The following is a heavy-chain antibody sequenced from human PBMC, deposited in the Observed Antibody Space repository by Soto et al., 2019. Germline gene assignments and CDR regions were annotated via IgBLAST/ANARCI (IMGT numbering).Heavy chain of an antibody. CDR3: ARVRAAAAYGMDV. CDR2: IIPILGIA. J-gene: IGHJ6*02. V-gene: IGHV1-69*02. CDR1: GGTFSSYT. D-gene: IGHD6-13*01. Sequence: QVQLVQSGAEVKKPGSSVKVSCKASGGTFSSYTISWVRQAPGQGLEWMGRIIPILGIANYAQKFQGRVTITADKSTSTAYMELNSLRSEDTAVYYCARVRAAAAYGMDVWGQGTTVTVSS.